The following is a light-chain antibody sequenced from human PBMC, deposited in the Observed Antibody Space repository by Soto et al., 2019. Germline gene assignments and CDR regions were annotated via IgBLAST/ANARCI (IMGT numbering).Light chain of an antibody. CDR2: GAS. V-gene: IGKV3-15*01. J-gene: IGKJ3*01. CDR3: QQYSDFLIS. Sequence: EIVLTQSPATLSVSPGDRATLSCRASQSVNSNLAWYHLKPGQAPRLLIYGASIRAAGIPARFTGSESGTEFTLTITNLQPADFATYYCQQYSDFLISFGPGTTVDFK. CDR1: QSVNSN.